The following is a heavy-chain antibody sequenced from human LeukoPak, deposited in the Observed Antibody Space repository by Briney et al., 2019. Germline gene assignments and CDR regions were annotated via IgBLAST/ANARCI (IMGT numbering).Heavy chain of an antibody. D-gene: IGHD2-15*01. CDR3: ARSEVVVATKGFDY. CDR2: VSAYNGDT. Sequence: GASVKVSCKASGGTFSSYAITWVRQAPGQGLEWMGWVSAYNGDTHYAQRLQGRVTMTTDTSTSTAYMELRSLRSDDTAVYYCARSEVVVATKGFDYWGQGTLVTVSS. V-gene: IGHV1-18*01. J-gene: IGHJ4*02. CDR1: GGTFSSYA.